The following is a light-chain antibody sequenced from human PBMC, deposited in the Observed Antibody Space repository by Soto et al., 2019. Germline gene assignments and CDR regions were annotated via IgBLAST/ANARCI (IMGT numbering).Light chain of an antibody. J-gene: IGLJ2*01. CDR1: SSNIGAGYD. CDR3: QSYDSSLSAVV. V-gene: IGLV1-40*01. CDR2: QNN. Sequence: QAVVTQPPSVSEAPGQRVSISCTGSSSNIGAGYDVHWYEHLPGTAPKLLIYQNNNRPSGVPDRFSGSKSGTSASLAITGLQAEDEADYYCQSYDSSLSAVVFGGGTKLTVL.